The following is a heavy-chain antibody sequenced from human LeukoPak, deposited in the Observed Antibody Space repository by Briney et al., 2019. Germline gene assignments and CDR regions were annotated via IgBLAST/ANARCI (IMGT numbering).Heavy chain of an antibody. D-gene: IGHD3-16*01. V-gene: IGHV4-59*01. CDR1: GGSFSGYY. Sequence: SETLSLTCAVYGGSFSGYYWSWIRQPPGKGLEWIGYIYYSGSTNYNPSLKSRVTISVDTSKNQFSLKLSSVTAADTAVYYCARDLRIQDAFDIWGQGTMVTVSS. J-gene: IGHJ3*02. CDR2: IYYSGST. CDR3: ARDLRIQDAFDI.